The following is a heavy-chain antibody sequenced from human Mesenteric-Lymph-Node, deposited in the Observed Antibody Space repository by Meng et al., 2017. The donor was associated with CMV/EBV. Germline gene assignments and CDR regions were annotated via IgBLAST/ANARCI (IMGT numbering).Heavy chain of an antibody. CDR3: ARASSGYNYYGMDI. V-gene: IGHV4-59*01. J-gene: IGHJ6*02. CDR2: INYFGST. Sequence: SETLSLTCTVSGGSISDYYWHWIRQPPGRGLEWIGYINYFGSTNYNPSLKSRVTISVDTSKNKFSLKLSSVTAADTAVYYCARASSGYNYYGMDIWGQGTTVTVSS. CDR1: GGSISDYY.